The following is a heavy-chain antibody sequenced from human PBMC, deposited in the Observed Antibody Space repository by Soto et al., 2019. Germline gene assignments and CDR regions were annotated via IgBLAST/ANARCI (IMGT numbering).Heavy chain of an antibody. CDR2: INAGNGNT. D-gene: IGHD6-13*01. CDR1: GYTFTSYA. CDR3: ARACPIAAAGTAVCAFDI. V-gene: IGHV1-3*01. Sequence: ASVKVSCKASGYTFTSYAMHWVRQAPGQRLEWMGWINAGNGNTKYSQKFQGRVTITRDTSASTAYMELSSLRSEDTAVYYCARACPIAAAGTAVCAFDIWGQGTMVTVSS. J-gene: IGHJ3*02.